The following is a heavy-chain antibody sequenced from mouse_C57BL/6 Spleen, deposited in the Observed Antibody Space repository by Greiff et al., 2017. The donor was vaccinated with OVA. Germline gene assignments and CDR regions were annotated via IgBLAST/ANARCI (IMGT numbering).Heavy chain of an antibody. J-gene: IGHJ2*01. D-gene: IGHD1-1*01. CDR2: INPNNGGT. CDR3: AKESYYYGSSNYFDY. V-gene: IGHV1-22*01. CDR1: GYTFTDYN. Sequence: EVQLQQSGPELVKPGASVKMSCKASGYTFTDYNMHWVKQSPGKSLEWIGYINPNNGGTSYNQKFKGKATLTVNKSSSTAYMELRSLTSEDSAVYNGAKESYYYGSSNYFDYWGQGTTLTVSS.